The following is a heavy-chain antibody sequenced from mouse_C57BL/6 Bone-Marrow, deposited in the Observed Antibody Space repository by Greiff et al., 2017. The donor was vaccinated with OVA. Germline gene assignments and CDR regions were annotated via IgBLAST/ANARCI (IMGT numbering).Heavy chain of an antibody. Sequence: EVQLQQSGAELVRPGASVKLSCTASGFNIKDDYMHWVKQRPEQGLEWIGWIDPENGDTEYASKFQGKATITADTSSNTAYLQLSSLTSEDTAVYYCTTWGTTVVGPFAYWGQGTLVTVYA. V-gene: IGHV14-4*01. J-gene: IGHJ3*01. CDR1: GFNIKDDY. CDR2: IDPENGDT. D-gene: IGHD1-1*01. CDR3: TTWGTTVVGPFAY.